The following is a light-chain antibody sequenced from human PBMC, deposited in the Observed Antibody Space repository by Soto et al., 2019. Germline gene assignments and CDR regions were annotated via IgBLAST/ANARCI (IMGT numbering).Light chain of an antibody. CDR3: QQYDNLPLT. V-gene: IGKV1-33*01. CDR1: QGISNY. Sequence: DIQMTQSPSSLSASVGDRVTITCQASQGISNYLNWYQQKPGKAPKLLIYDASNVETGVPSRFSGSGSGTDFTFTISSLQPEDIAIYYCQQYDNLPLTFGGGTKVEIK. CDR2: DAS. J-gene: IGKJ4*02.